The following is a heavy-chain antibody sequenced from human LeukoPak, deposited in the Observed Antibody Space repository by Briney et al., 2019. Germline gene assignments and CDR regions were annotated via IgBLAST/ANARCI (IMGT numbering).Heavy chain of an antibody. J-gene: IGHJ5*02. CDR2: INPSSGST. CDR3: AREASSVTTFVERWFDP. D-gene: IGHD4-17*01. CDR1: GYTFTSYY. Sequence: ASVKVSCKASGYTFTSYYMHWVRQAPGQGLEWMGIINPSSGSTSYAQKFQGRVTMTRDTSTSTVYMELSSLRSEDTAVYYCAREASSVTTFVERWFDPWGQGTLVTVSS. V-gene: IGHV1-46*01.